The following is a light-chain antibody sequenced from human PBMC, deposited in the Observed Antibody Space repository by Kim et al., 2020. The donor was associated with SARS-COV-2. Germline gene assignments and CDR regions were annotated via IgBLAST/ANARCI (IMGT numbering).Light chain of an antibody. V-gene: IGLV2-8*01. CDR1: SSDVGGYNY. CDR2: EVS. CDR3: SSYAGSNVV. J-gene: IGLJ2*01. Sequence: PGQSVTISCTGPSSDVGGYNYVSWYQQHPGKAPKVMIYEVSKRPSGVPDRFSGSKSGNTASLTVSGLQTEDEADYYCSSYAGSNVVFGGGTQLTVL.